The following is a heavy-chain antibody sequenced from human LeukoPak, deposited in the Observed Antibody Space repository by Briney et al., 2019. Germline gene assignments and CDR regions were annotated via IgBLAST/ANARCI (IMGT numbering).Heavy chain of an antibody. CDR1: GFTFSSYS. J-gene: IGHJ4*02. Sequence: GGSLRLSCAASGFTFSSYSMNWVRQAPGKGLEWVSSISSSSSYIYYADSVKGRFTISRDNAKNSLYLQMNSLRAEDTAVYYCARVQNYYDSSGYYSAVDYWGQGTLVTVSS. CDR2: ISSSSSYI. D-gene: IGHD3-22*01. V-gene: IGHV3-21*01. CDR3: ARVQNYYDSSGYYSAVDY.